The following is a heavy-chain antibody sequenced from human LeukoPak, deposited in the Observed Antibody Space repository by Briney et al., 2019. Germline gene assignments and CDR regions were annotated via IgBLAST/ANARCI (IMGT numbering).Heavy chain of an antibody. CDR3: ARGTCSGGSCYWAFDY. CDR1: EFTFSNYG. V-gene: IGHV3-21*01. D-gene: IGHD2-15*01. CDR2: ISSSSSYI. J-gene: IGHJ4*02. Sequence: PGGSLRLSCAASEFTFSNYGMNWVRQAPGKGLEWVSSISSSSSYIYYPDSVKGRFTISRDNAKNSLYLQMNSLRAEDTAVYYCARGTCSGGSCYWAFDYWGQGTLVTVSS.